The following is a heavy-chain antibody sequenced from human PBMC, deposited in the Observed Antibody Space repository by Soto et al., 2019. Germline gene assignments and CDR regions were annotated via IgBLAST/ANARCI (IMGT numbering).Heavy chain of an antibody. D-gene: IGHD3-16*01. Sequence: QVQLVQSGAEVKKPGASVKLSCKASGYTFTSHFIHWVRQAPGQGLEWMGIVNPVDNSRRYAQKFQGSVTMTGDTSTSAVYMELNSLTSEDTAVYYCTRGGTVAPEYDHWGQGTLVTVSS. J-gene: IGHJ5*02. CDR1: GYTFTSHF. V-gene: IGHV1-46*03. CDR3: TRGGTVAPEYDH. CDR2: VNPVDNSR.